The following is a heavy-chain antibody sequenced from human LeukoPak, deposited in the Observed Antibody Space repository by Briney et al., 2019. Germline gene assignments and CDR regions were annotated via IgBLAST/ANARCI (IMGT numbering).Heavy chain of an antibody. V-gene: IGHV3-23*01. D-gene: IGHD1-1*01. CDR2: ISGGGENT. CDR1: GFTVTSYA. CDR3: AKPRAMTTGVGRYFDL. Sequence: GGSLRLSCAASGFTVTSYAMSWIRQAPGKCLELVSAISGGGENTYYADSVKGRFTISRDNSKNPIYLQMNSLRAEDTATYYCAKPRAMTTGVGRYFDLWGRGTLVTVSS. J-gene: IGHJ2*01.